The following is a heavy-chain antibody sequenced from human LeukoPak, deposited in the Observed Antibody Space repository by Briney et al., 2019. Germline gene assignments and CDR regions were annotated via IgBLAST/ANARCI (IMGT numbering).Heavy chain of an antibody. CDR3: ARGIDGVGACFDY. Sequence: GRSLRLSCAASVFTFSSYGMHWVRQAPGKGLEWVAVIWYDGSNKYYADSVKGRFTISRDNSKNTLYLQMNSLRAEDTAVYYCARGIDGVGACFDYWGQGTLVTVSS. V-gene: IGHV3-33*01. CDR1: VFTFSSYG. D-gene: IGHD1-26*01. J-gene: IGHJ4*02. CDR2: IWYDGSNK.